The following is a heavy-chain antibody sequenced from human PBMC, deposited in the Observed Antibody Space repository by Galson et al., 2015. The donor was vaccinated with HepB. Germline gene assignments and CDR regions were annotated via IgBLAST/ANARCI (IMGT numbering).Heavy chain of an antibody. CDR2: IDHDGRT. J-gene: IGHJ4*02. D-gene: IGHD3-16*01. Sequence: SETLSLTCAVSGGSFSGYYWGWIRQPPGKGWEWIGKIDHDGRTKYNPSLKSRITMSLDTSKNQFSLKLSSVTAADTAVYYGSTEGQSRLMWGQETLVPVSS. V-gene: IGHV4-34*01. CDR1: GGSFSGYY. CDR3: STEGQSRLM.